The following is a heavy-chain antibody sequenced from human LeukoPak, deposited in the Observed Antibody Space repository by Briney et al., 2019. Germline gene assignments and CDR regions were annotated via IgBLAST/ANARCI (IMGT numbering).Heavy chain of an antibody. V-gene: IGHV4-61*02. CDR3: ASEDYVWGGLDY. D-gene: IGHD3-16*01. Sequence: SETLSLTCTVSGGSISSGSYYWSWIRQPAGKGLEWIGRIYTSGSTNYNPSLKSRVTISVDTSKNQFSLKLSSVTAADTAVYYCASEDYVWGGLDYWGQGTLVTVSS. J-gene: IGHJ4*02. CDR1: GGSISSGSYY. CDR2: IYTSGST.